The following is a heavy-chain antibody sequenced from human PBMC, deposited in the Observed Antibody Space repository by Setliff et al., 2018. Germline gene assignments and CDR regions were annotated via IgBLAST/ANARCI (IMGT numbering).Heavy chain of an antibody. CDR2: LYYSGSS. D-gene: IGHD2-15*01. V-gene: IGHV4-39*01. Sequence: PSETLSLTCTVSGGSVSNSGFFWGWLRQAPGKGLEWIGNLYYSGSSNYNASLKSRLIITRDTSKNQISLKLTSVTAADTAVYYCGRGFSRIEGWGNWFDPWGQGILVTVSS. J-gene: IGHJ5*02. CDR3: GRGFSRIEGWGNWFDP. CDR1: GGSVSNSGFF.